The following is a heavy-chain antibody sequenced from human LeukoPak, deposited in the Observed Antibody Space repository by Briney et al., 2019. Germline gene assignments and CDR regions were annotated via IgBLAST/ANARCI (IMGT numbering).Heavy chain of an antibody. Sequence: PSETLSLTCTVSGGSISSYYWSWIRQPPGKGPEWIGYIYYSGSTNYNPSLKSRVTISVDTSKNQFSLKLSSVTAADTAVYYCAREYYYGSGGSEFDYWGQGTLVTVSS. J-gene: IGHJ4*02. V-gene: IGHV4-59*01. CDR1: GGSISSYY. CDR2: IYYSGST. D-gene: IGHD3-10*01. CDR3: AREYYYGSGGSEFDY.